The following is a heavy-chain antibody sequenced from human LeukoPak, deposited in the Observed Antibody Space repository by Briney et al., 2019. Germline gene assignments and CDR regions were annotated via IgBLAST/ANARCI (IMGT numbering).Heavy chain of an antibody. J-gene: IGHJ4*02. Sequence: SETLSLTCAVYGGSFSDYYWSWIRQPPGKGLEWIGEINHSGSTNYNPSLKSRVTISVDTSKNQFSLKLSSVTAADTAVYYCARGLLLWFGELSKAGCFDYWGQGTLVTVSS. CDR2: INHSGST. D-gene: IGHD3-10*01. CDR1: GGSFSDYY. CDR3: ARGLLLWFGELSKAGCFDY. V-gene: IGHV4-34*01.